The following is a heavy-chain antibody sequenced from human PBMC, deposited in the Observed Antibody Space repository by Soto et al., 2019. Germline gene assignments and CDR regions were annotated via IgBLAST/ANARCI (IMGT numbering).Heavy chain of an antibody. D-gene: IGHD6-19*01. CDR2: IIPIFGTA. CDR3: ARDSQSRQWLAAYAFYVLVV. Sequence: SVKVSCKASGGTFSSYAISWVRQAPGQGLEWMGGIIPIFGTANYAQKFQGRVTITADKSTSTAYMELSSLRSEDTAVYYCARDSQSRQWLAAYAFYVLVVWG. J-gene: IGHJ6*02. CDR1: GGTFSSYA. V-gene: IGHV1-69*06.